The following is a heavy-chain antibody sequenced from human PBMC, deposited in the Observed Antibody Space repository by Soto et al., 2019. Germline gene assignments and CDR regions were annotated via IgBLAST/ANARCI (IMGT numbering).Heavy chain of an antibody. V-gene: IGHV1-18*01. CDR2: ISTDKGNT. Sequence: ASVKVSCKTSGYTFTDYGITWVRQAPGQGLEWMGWISTDKGNTKYAQKFQGRVTMTTDTSTSTGYMELRSLRSDDTAVYCCATRSPAFDYWGQRTLVTVSS. J-gene: IGHJ4*02. CDR3: ATRSPAFDY. CDR1: GYTFTDYG.